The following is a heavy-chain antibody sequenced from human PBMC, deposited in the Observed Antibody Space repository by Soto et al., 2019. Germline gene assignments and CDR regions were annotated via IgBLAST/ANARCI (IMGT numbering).Heavy chain of an antibody. CDR1: GGSFSGYY. V-gene: IGHV4-34*01. CDR3: ARGQGTTLGMEV. Sequence: PSETLSLSCAVYGGSFSGYYWSWIRQPPGKGLEWIGEINHSGSTNYNPSLKSRVTISVDTSKNQFSLKLSSVTAADTAVYYCARGQGTTLGMEVWGQGTTVTVSS. D-gene: IGHD4-17*01. J-gene: IGHJ6*02. CDR2: INHSGST.